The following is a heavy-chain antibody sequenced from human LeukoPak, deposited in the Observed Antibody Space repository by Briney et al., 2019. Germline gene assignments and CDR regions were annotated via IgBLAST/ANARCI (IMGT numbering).Heavy chain of an antibody. V-gene: IGHV3-21*01. CDR3: ARDLFHSYYYYMDV. CDR2: ISSSSSYI. CDR1: GFTFSSYS. Sequence: RSGGSLRLSCAASGFTFSSYSMNWVRQAPGKGLEWVSSISSSSSYIYYADSVKGRFTISRDNAKNSLYLQMNSLRAEDTAVYYCARDLFHSYYYYMDVWGKGTTVTVSS. D-gene: IGHD2-21*01. J-gene: IGHJ6*03.